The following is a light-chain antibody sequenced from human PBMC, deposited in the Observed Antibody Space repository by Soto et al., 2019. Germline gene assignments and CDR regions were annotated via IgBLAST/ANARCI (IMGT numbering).Light chain of an antibody. J-gene: IGLJ2*01. CDR1: TGAVTSSHF. CDR3: LLAYTGARV. CDR2: NTN. Sequence: QTVVTQEPSLTVSPGGTVTLTCGSSTGAVTSSHFCYWIQQKPGQAPRTLIYNTNNKHSWTPARFSASLLGGKAALTLSGAQPEDEADYSCLLAYTGARVFGGGTKVTVL. V-gene: IGLV7-46*01.